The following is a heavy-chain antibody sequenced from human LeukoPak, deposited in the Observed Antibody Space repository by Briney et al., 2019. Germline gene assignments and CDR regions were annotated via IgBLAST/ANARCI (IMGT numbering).Heavy chain of an antibody. CDR1: GFTFSSYA. D-gene: IGHD2-2*01. V-gene: IGHV3-23*01. Sequence: PGGSLRLSCAASGFTFSSYAMSWVRQAPGKGLEWVSAISGSGGSSYYADSVKGRFTISRDNSKNTLYLQMNSLRAEDTAVYYCAKVRNCYGDCYYFDYWGQGTLVTVSS. J-gene: IGHJ4*02. CDR3: AKVRNCYGDCYYFDY. CDR2: ISGSGGSS.